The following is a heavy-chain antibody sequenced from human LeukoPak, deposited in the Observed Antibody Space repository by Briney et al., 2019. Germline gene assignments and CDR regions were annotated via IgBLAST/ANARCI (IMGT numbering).Heavy chain of an antibody. J-gene: IGHJ4*02. CDR3: TRAVAGHPD. Sequence: SETLSLTCAVSGVPFSNYYWSWVRQSPTKGLGWIGEINHSGYTNYNPSLKSRVTISIDTSKNQFSLMLTSVTAADTAVYYCTRAVAGHPDWGQGTLVTVSS. CDR1: GVPFSNYY. CDR2: INHSGYT. D-gene: IGHD6-19*01. V-gene: IGHV4-34*01.